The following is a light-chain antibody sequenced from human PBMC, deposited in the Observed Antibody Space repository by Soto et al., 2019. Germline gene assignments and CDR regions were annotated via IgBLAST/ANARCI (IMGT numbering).Light chain of an antibody. V-gene: IGLV3-9*01. CDR2: RDS. CDR1: IIGSKN. CDR3: QVWDSSPVV. Sequence: SYELTQPLSVSVALGQTARITCGANIIGSKNVHWYQQKPGQAPVLVIYRDSKRPSGIPERFSGSNSGKTATLTISRAQAGDEADYYCQVWDSSPVVFGGGTKLTVL. J-gene: IGLJ2*01.